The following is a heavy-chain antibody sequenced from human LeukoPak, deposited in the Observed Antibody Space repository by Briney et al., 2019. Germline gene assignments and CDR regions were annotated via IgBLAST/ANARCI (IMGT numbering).Heavy chain of an antibody. CDR2: ISGSTGST. V-gene: IGHV3-23*01. J-gene: IGHJ6*02. CDR1: GFTFSSYA. D-gene: IGHD2-2*01. CDR3: AKGAGYCSSTTCYYYYYGMDV. Sequence: GSLRLSCAASGFTFSSYAMSWVRQAPGKGLEWVSAISGSTGSTYYADSVKGRFTISRDISKNTLYLQVNSLRAEDTAVYYCAKGAGYCSSTTCYYYYYGMDVWGQGTPVTVSS.